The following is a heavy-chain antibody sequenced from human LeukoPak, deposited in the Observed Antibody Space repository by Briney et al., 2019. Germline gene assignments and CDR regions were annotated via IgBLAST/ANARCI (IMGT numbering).Heavy chain of an antibody. D-gene: IGHD2-21*02. CDR1: GGSFSGYY. Sequence: PSETLSLTCAVYGGSFSGYYWSWIRQPPGKGLEWIGEINHSGGTNYNPSLKSRVTISVDTSKNQFSLKLSSVTAADTAVYYCARLGTRQLLYCGGDCYPNWGQGTLVTVSS. CDR3: ARLGTRQLLYCGGDCYPN. CDR2: INHSGGT. V-gene: IGHV4-34*01. J-gene: IGHJ4*02.